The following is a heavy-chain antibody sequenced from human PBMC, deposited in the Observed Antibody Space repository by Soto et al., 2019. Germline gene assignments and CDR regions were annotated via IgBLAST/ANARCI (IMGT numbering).Heavy chain of an antibody. CDR2: INSGITSV. V-gene: IGHV3-48*01. CDR3: TSSRSPDVY. Sequence: VWSLRLSWIASLFDFNSYSRNWVLHAPVKLLGFISYINSGITSVFYADSVKGRFTISRDNAKNSLYLQMNSLRAEDTAVYYFTSSRSPDVYWGRGPLVTVSP. CDR1: LFDFNSYS. D-gene: IGHD2-2*01. J-gene: IGHJ4*02.